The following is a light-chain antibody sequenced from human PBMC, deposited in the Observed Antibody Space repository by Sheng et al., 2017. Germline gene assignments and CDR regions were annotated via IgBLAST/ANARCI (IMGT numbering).Light chain of an antibody. CDR1: SSDVGTYNY. V-gene: IGLV2-14*01. J-gene: IGLJ1*01. CDR3: SSYTGSATTV. CDR2: GVS. Sequence: QSALTQPASVSGSPGQSITISCTGTSSDVGTYNYVSWYQQYPDKAPKLLITGVSNRPSGVSNRFSGSKSGNTASLTISGLQTEDEANYYCSSYTGSATTVFGTGTKVTVL.